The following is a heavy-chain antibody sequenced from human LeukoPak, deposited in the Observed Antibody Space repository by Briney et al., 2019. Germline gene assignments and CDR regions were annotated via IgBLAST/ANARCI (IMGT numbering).Heavy chain of an antibody. CDR2: INHSGST. CDR3: ARQSHCTGGSCYPV. J-gene: IGHJ6*02. V-gene: IGHV4-34*01. D-gene: IGHD2-15*01. CDR1: GGSFSGYY. Sequence: SETLSLTCAVYGGSFSGYYWSWIRQPPGKGLEWIGEINHSGSTNYNPSLKSRVTISVDTSKNQFSLKLSSVTAADTAVYHCARQSHCTGGSCYPVWGQGTTVTVSS.